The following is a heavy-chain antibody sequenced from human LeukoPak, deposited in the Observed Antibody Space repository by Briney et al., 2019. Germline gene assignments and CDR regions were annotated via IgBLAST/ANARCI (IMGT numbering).Heavy chain of an antibody. CDR3: ARGRAYDSSGYYPNDAFDI. D-gene: IGHD3-22*01. J-gene: IGHJ3*02. V-gene: IGHV5-51*01. Sequence: GESLKISCKGSGYSFTSYWIGWVRQMPGKGLEWMGIIYPGDSDTRYSPSFQGQVTISADKSISTAYLQWSSLKASDTAMYYCARGRAYDSSGYYPNDAFDIWGQGTMVTVSS. CDR2: IYPGDSDT. CDR1: GYSFTSYW.